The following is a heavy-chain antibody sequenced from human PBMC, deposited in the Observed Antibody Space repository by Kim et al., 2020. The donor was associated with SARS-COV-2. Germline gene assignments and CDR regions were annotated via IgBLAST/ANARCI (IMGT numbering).Heavy chain of an antibody. CDR1: GFTFSSYA. J-gene: IGHJ4*02. V-gene: IGHV3-23*01. CDR3: AKDHFLRSDSSGYYRGVLDYFDY. D-gene: IGHD3-22*01. CDR2: ISGSGGST. Sequence: GGSLRLSCAASGFTFSSYAMSWVRQAPGKGLEWVSAISGSGGSTYYADSVKGRFTISRDNSKNTLYLQMNSLRAEDTAVYYCAKDHFLRSDSSGYYRGVLDYFDYWGQGTLVTVSS.